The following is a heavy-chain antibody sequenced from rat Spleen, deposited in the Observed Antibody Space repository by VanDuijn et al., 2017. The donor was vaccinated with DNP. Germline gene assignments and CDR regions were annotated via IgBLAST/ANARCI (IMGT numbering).Heavy chain of an antibody. CDR2: INRGSGRT. CDR1: GYTFTTYY. D-gene: IGHD4-3*01. J-gene: IGHJ3*01. CDR3: ARSWVGVRGIWFAY. Sequence: QVQLQQSGAELAKPGSSVMISCRASGYTFTTYYIGWIKQTTGQGLEYIGYINRGSGRTNYNEKFKGKATLTVDKSSSTAFMQLSSLTPDDSAVYYCARSWVGVRGIWFAYWGHGTLVTVSS. V-gene: IGHV1-43*01.